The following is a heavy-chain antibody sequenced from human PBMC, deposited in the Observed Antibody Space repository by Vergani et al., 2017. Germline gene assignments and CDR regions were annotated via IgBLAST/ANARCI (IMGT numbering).Heavy chain of an antibody. CDR3: ARHGYSSSLSPLKRGGGNWFDP. V-gene: IGHV1-18*04. J-gene: IGHJ5*02. Sequence: QVQLVQSGAEVKKPGASVKVSCKASGYTFTSYGISWVRQAPGQGLEWMGWISAYNGNTNYAQKLQGRVTMTTDTSTSTAYMELRSLRSDDTAVYYCARHGYSSSLSPLKRGGGNWFDPWGQGTLVTVSS. CDR1: GYTFTSYG. CDR2: ISAYNGNT. D-gene: IGHD6-13*01.